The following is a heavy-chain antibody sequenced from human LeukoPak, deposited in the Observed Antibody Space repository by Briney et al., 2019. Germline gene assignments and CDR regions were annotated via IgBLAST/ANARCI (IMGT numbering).Heavy chain of an antibody. D-gene: IGHD6-13*01. CDR3: ARPRGRQQLVPFDY. CDR2: IYPDDSDT. V-gene: IGHV5-51*01. CDR1: GYSFTNYW. Sequence: GESLQISCEGSGYSFTNYWIGWVRQMPGKGLEWMGIIYPDDSDTRYSPSFQGQITISADKSIRTAYLQWSSLKASDTAMYYCARPRGRQQLVPFDYWGQGTLVTVSS. J-gene: IGHJ4*02.